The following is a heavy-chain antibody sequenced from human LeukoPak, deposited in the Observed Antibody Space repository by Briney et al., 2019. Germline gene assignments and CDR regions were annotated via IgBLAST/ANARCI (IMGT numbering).Heavy chain of an antibody. Sequence: SETLSLTCTVSGGSISSSSYYWGWSRQPPGKGLEWIGSIYYSGSTYYNPSLKSRVTISVDTSKNQFSLKLSSVTAADTAVYYCARLALIGLDYWGQGTLVTVSS. J-gene: IGHJ4*02. D-gene: IGHD3-16*02. CDR1: GGSISSSSYY. V-gene: IGHV4-39*01. CDR2: IYYSGST. CDR3: ARLALIGLDY.